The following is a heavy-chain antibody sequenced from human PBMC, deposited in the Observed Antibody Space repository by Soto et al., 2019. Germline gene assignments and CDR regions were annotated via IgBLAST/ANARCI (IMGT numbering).Heavy chain of an antibody. J-gene: IGHJ6*03. V-gene: IGHV1-8*01. CDR1: GYTFTSYD. CDR3: ARGKSYCSGGSCYPRASYYYYYMDV. Sequence: GASVKVSCKASGYTFTSYDINWVRQATGQGLEWMGWMNPNSGNTGYAQKFKGRVTMTRNTSISTAYMDLSSLRSEDTAVYYCARGKSYCSGGSCYPRASYYYYYMDVWGKGTTVTVSS. CDR2: MNPNSGNT. D-gene: IGHD2-15*01.